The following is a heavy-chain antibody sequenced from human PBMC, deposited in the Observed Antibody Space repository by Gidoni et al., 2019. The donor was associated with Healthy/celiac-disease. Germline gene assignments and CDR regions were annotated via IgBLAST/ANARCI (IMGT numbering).Heavy chain of an antibody. CDR2: MNPNSGNT. V-gene: IGHV1-8*01. CDR3: ARGCSSKRTKYYYYYYYMDV. J-gene: IGHJ6*03. D-gene: IGHD6-13*01. Sequence: QVQLVQSGSEVKKPGASVKVSCKASGYTFTSYDINWLRQATGQGLAWMGWMNPNSGNTGYAQKFQGRVTMTRNTSISTAYMELSSLRSEDTAVYYCARGCSSKRTKYYYYYYYMDVWGKGTTVTVSS. CDR1: GYTFTSYD.